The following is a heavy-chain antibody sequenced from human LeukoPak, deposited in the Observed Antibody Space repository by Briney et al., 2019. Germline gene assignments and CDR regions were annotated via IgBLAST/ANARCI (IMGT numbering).Heavy chain of an antibody. V-gene: IGHV3-7*03. Sequence: GGSLTLSCAASGIILSSYWMSWVRQAPGKGLEWVANIKQDGSEKWYVDSVKGRFTISRDNAKNSLYLQMNSLRAEDTAVYYCAKDGQEIGSPDYFDYWGQGTLVTVSS. CDR2: IKQDGSEK. D-gene: IGHD2/OR15-2a*01. CDR1: GIILSSYW. CDR3: AKDGQEIGSPDYFDY. J-gene: IGHJ4*02.